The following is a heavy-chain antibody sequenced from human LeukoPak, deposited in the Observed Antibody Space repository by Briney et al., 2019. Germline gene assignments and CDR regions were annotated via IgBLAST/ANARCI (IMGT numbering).Heavy chain of an antibody. D-gene: IGHD3-16*02. CDR1: GFTFSSYA. Sequence: PGGSLRLSCATSGFTFSSYAMSSVRQAPGKGLEWVSAITNNGGSTYYADSEKGRFTISRDNSKNTLYLQMNSLRAEDTAVYYCARVEGVYDYVWGSYRYGYYYGMDVWGQGTTVTVSS. J-gene: IGHJ6*02. V-gene: IGHV3-23*01. CDR2: ITNNGGST. CDR3: ARVEGVYDYVWGSYRYGYYYGMDV.